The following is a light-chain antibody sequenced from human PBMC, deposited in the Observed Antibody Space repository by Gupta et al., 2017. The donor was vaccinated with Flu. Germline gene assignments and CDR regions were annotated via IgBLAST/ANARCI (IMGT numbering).Light chain of an antibody. Sequence: TISCTWTRSNIAGGCDVHCYQQFPGTAPKLLIYGNSYRPSGVPDGFSGSKSGTSAALAITGLQSEDEAAYYCQSYDSDRFGSDVFGPGTKVTVL. J-gene: IGLJ1*01. CDR2: GNS. CDR1: RSNIAGGCD. CDR3: QSYDSDRFGSDV. V-gene: IGLV1-40*01.